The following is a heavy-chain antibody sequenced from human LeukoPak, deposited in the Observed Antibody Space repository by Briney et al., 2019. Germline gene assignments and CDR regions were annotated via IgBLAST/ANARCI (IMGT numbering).Heavy chain of an antibody. CDR1: GGTFSSYA. V-gene: IGHV1-69*04. D-gene: IGHD1-1*01. J-gene: IGHJ5*02. CDR2: IIPSLGIA. CDR3: AEEKLGGTGTTWPWFDP. Sequence: WVTVSCKASGGTFSSYAISWVRQAPGQGLEWMGRIIPSLGIANYAQKFQGRVTITADKATSTAYMELSSLRSEDTAVYYCAEEKLGGTGTTWPWFDPWGQGTLVTVSS.